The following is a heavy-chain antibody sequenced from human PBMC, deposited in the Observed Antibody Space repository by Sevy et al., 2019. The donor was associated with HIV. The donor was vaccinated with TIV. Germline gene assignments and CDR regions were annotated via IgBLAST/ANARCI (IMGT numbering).Heavy chain of an antibody. Sequence: GGSLRLSCAASGFTFSDYYMSWIRQAPGKGLEWVSYISSSGSTIYYADSVKGRFTISRDNAKNSLYLQMNSLRAEDTAVYHCASDATIAALSPFDYWGQGTLVTVSS. V-gene: IGHV3-11*01. J-gene: IGHJ4*02. CDR2: ISSSGSTI. CDR1: GFTFSDYY. D-gene: IGHD6-13*01. CDR3: ASDATIAALSPFDY.